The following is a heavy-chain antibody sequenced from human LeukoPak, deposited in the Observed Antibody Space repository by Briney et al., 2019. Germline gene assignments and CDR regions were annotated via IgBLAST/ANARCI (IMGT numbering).Heavy chain of an antibody. D-gene: IGHD6-13*01. CDR3: ARLAAAGPPHFDY. Sequence: GGSLRLSCAASGFTFSSYEMDWVRQAPGKGLEWVSYISSSGSTIYYADSVKGRFTISRDNAKNSLYLQMNSLRAEDTAVYYCARLAAAGPPHFDYWGQGTLVTVSS. CDR1: GFTFSSYE. CDR2: ISSSGSTI. J-gene: IGHJ4*02. V-gene: IGHV3-48*03.